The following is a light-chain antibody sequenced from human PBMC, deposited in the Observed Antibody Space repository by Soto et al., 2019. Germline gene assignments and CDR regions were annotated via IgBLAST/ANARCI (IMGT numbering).Light chain of an antibody. V-gene: IGKV1-39*01. CDR1: QSISRY. Sequence: DIQVTQSPSSLSASVGDRVTISCRTSQSISRYLHWYQHRPGKAPNLLIYAASSLQSGVSSRFSGSGSGTDFTLTISDLQPEDFATYYCLQIDSAPYTFGQGTKLEI. J-gene: IGKJ2*01. CDR2: AAS. CDR3: LQIDSAPYT.